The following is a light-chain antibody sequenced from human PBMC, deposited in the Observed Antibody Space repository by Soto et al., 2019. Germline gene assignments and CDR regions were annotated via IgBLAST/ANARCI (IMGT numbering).Light chain of an antibody. CDR1: QSVTSDY. CDR2: DTS. V-gene: IGKV3-20*01. CDR3: QQYNSYPYT. Sequence: EIVLTQSPGTLSLSPGERATLSCRASQSVTSDYLAWYQQKPGQAPRLLIYDTSNRATGIPDRFSGSGSGTDFTLTISSLQPDDFATYYCQQYNSYPYTFGQGTKLEIK. J-gene: IGKJ2*01.